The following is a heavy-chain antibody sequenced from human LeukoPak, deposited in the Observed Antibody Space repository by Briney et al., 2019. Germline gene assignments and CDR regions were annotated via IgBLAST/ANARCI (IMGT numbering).Heavy chain of an antibody. CDR2: INTNTGNP. CDR3: ARVSYDILTGPRRYYYMDV. J-gene: IGHJ6*03. D-gene: IGHD3-9*01. Sequence: ASVKVSCKASGYTLTSDGMNWVRQAPGQGLEWMGWINTNTGNPTYGQGFTGRFVFSLDTSVNTAYLQISSLKAEDTAVYYCARVSYDILTGPRRYYYMDVWGKGTTVTVSS. CDR1: GYTLTSDG. V-gene: IGHV7-4-1*02.